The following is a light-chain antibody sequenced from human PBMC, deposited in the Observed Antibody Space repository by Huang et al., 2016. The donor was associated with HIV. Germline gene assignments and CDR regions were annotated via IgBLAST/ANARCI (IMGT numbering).Light chain of an antibody. CDR2: QAS. Sequence: IQLTQSPSSLSASVGVRVTITCRASQAINSYLAWYQQKPGKAPKLLIYQASTLQSGVPSRFSGSGSVTDFTLTISSLQPEDFATYYCQQLDSYPRTFGQGTKLDIK. CDR1: QAINSY. V-gene: IGKV1-9*01. CDR3: QQLDSYPRT. J-gene: IGKJ2*01.